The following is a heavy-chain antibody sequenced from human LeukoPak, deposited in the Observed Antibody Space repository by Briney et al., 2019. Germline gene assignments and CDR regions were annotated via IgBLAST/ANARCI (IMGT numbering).Heavy chain of an antibody. D-gene: IGHD3-22*01. CDR3: ARARSGCSGYFCLPKNWFDP. CDR2: VNPNSGNT. J-gene: IGHJ5*02. Sequence: ASVKVSCKASGYTFTSYDINWVRQATGQGLEWMGWVNPNSGNTGYAQKFQGRVTMTRNTSISTAYMELSSLRSEDTAVYYCARARSGCSGYFCLPKNWFDPWGQGTLVTVSS. CDR1: GYTFTSYD. V-gene: IGHV1-8*01.